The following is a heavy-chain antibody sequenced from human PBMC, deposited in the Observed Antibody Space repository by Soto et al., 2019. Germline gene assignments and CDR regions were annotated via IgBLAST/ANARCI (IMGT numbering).Heavy chain of an antibody. V-gene: IGHV1-18*04. D-gene: IGHD3-22*01. CDR2: ISAYNGNT. J-gene: IGHJ5*02. Sequence: QVQLVQSGAEVKKPGASVKVSCKASGYTFTSYGISWVRQAPGQGLEWMGWISAYNGNTNYAQKLQGRVTMTTDTSTSTAYMELRSMRSDDTALYSCARDAPYYYDSSGYYYPNWFDPWGQGTLVTVSS. CDR1: GYTFTSYG. CDR3: ARDAPYYYDSSGYYYPNWFDP.